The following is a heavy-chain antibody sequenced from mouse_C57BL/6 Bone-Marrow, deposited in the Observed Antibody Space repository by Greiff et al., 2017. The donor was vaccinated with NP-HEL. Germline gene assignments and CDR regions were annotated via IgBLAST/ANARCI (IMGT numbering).Heavy chain of an antibody. J-gene: IGHJ2*01. CDR1: GYTFTSYW. CDR2: IDPSDSET. V-gene: IGHV1-52*01. CDR3: ARGWLLGVDY. Sequence: QVQLQQPGAELVRPGSSVKLSCKASGYTFTSYWMHWVKQRPIQGLECIGNIDPSDSETHYNQKFKDKATLTVDKSSSTAYMQLSSLTSEDSAVYYCARGWLLGVDYWGQGTTLTVSS. D-gene: IGHD2-3*01.